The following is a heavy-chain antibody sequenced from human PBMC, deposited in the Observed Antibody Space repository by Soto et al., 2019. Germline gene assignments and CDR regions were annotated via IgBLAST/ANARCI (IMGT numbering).Heavy chain of an antibody. CDR1: GYTFTSYG. CDR2: ISAYNGNT. V-gene: IGHV1-18*01. D-gene: IGHD3-9*01. J-gene: IGHJ4*02. CDR3: ARATPYYDILTAPYDY. Sequence: QVQLVQSGAEVKKPGASVKVSCKASGYTFTSYGISWVRQAPGQGLEWMGWISAYNGNTNYAQKLQGRVTMTTDTSTRTTYMELRSLRSDATAVYYCARATPYYDILTAPYDYWGQGTLVTVSS.